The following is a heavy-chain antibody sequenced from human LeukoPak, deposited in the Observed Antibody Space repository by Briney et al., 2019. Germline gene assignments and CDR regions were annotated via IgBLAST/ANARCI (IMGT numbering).Heavy chain of an antibody. V-gene: IGHV3-9*01. CDR3: ARDRIFGVVIAPYYYMDV. D-gene: IGHD3-3*01. CDR1: GFTFDDYA. CDR2: ISWNSGSI. Sequence: PGGSLRLSCAASGFTFDDYAMHWVRQAPGKGLEWVSGISWNSGSIGYADSVKGRFTISRDNAKNSLYLQMNSLRAEDTAVYYCARDRIFGVVIAPYYYMDVWGKGTTVTVSS. J-gene: IGHJ6*03.